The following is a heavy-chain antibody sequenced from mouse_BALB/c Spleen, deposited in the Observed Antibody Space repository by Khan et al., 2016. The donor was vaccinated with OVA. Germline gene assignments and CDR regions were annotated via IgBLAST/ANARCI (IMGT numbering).Heavy chain of an antibody. V-gene: IGHV9-3-1*01. Sequence: QVLLQQSGPELKKPGETVKISCKASGYTLTNFGMNWVKQAPGKGLKWMGWINTYTGEPTYADDFKGRFAFSLETSVSTAYLQINHLKNEETATYFCARGGYGSRPWDAMDYWGQGTSVTVSS. CDR2: INTYTGEP. CDR1: GYTLTNFG. CDR3: ARGGYGSRPWDAMDY. J-gene: IGHJ4*01. D-gene: IGHD1-1*01.